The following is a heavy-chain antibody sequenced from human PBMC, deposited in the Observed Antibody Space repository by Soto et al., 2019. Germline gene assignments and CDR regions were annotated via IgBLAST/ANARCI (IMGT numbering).Heavy chain of an antibody. CDR1: GYTFTSYD. V-gene: IGHV1-8*01. CDR3: ARSVGQKTNYYYYMDV. J-gene: IGHJ6*03. CDR2: MNPNSGNT. D-gene: IGHD1-26*01. Sequence: ASVKVSCKASGYTFTSYDINWVRQATGQGLEWMGWMNPNSGNTGYAQKFQGRVTMTRNTSISTAYMELSSLRSEDTAVYYCARSVGQKTNYYYYMDVWGKGTTVTVSS.